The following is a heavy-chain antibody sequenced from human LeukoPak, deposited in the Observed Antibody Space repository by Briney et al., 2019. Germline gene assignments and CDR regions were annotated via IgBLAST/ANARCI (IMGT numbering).Heavy chain of an antibody. D-gene: IGHD2-2*02. CDR2: ISSSGSTI. CDR1: GFTFSDYY. V-gene: IGHV3-11*04. CDR3: ASYTTNWYVY. J-gene: IGHJ5*01. Sequence: GGSLRLSCAASGFTFSDYYMSWIRQAPGKGLEWVSYISSSGSTIYYADSVKGRFTTSRDNARNSLYLQMNSLRAEDTAVYYCASYTTNWYVYWGQGTLVTVSS.